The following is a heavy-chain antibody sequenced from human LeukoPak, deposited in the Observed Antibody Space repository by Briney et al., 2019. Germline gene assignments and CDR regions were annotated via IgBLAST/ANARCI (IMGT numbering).Heavy chain of an antibody. CDR1: GFTFSSYW. V-gene: IGHV3-7*01. D-gene: IGHD2-2*01. CDR3: ARDWCSTSCYAGGPFDSGALDY. CDR2: IKQDGSEK. Sequence: GGSLRLSCAASGFTFSSYWMSWVRQAPGKGLEWVANIKQDGSEKYYVDSVKGRFTISRDNAKNSLYLQMNSLRAEDTAVYYCARDWCSTSCYAGGPFDSGALDYWGQGTLVTVSS. J-gene: IGHJ4*02.